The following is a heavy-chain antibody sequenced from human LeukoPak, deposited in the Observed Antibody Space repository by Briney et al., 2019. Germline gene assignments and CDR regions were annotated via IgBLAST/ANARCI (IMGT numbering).Heavy chain of an antibody. CDR2: MSYDGSYK. CDR1: TFIFSRYG. V-gene: IGHV3-30*03. D-gene: IGHD3-3*01. Sequence: GGSLRLSCAASTFIFSRYGMHWVRQAPGKGLEWVAVMSYDGSYKYYADSVKGRFTISRDSSKNTLYLQMNSLRVEDTAVYYCARVFWEKDGFIGAFDIWGQGTMVTVSS. J-gene: IGHJ3*02. CDR3: ARVFWEKDGFIGAFDI.